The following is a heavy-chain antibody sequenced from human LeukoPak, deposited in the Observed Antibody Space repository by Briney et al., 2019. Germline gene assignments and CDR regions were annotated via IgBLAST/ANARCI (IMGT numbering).Heavy chain of an antibody. D-gene: IGHD3-16*01. J-gene: IGHJ4*02. CDR2: IIPIFGTA. Sequence: SVKVSCKASGGTFSSYAISWVRQAPGQGLEWMGGIIPIFGTADYAQKFQGRVTITADESTSTAYMELSSLRSEDTAVYYCARAEGLRLGEFFSWGQGTLVTVSS. CDR1: GGTFSSYA. V-gene: IGHV1-69*13. CDR3: ARAEGLRLGEFFS.